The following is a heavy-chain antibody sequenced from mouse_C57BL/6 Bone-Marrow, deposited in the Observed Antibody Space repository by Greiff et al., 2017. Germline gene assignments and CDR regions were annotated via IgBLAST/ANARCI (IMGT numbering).Heavy chain of an antibody. CDR2: IYPGNSDT. CDR1: GYTFTSYW. V-gene: IGHV1-5*01. Sequence: VQLQQSGTVLARPGASVKMSCKTSGYTFTSYWMHWVKQRPGQGLEWIGAIYPGNSDTSYNQKFQGKATLTAVTSASPAYMELSSLTNEDSAVYYCTGGLDHYYAMDYWGQGTSVTVSS. CDR3: TGGLDHYYAMDY. J-gene: IGHJ4*01.